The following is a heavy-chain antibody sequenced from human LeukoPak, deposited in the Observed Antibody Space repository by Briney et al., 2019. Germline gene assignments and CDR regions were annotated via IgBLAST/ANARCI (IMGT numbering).Heavy chain of an antibody. CDR1: GYTFTSYA. D-gene: IGHD3-22*01. V-gene: IGHV1-3*01. CDR2: INAGNGNT. Sequence: ASVKVSCKASGYTFTSYAMHWVRQAPGQRLEWMGWINAGNGNTKYSQKFQGRVTITRDTSASTAYMELSSLRSEDTAVYYCARAPQIVVVIKERGRATPPSEDDDAFDIWGQGTMVSVSS. CDR3: ARAPQIVVVIKERGRATPPSEDDDAFDI. J-gene: IGHJ3*02.